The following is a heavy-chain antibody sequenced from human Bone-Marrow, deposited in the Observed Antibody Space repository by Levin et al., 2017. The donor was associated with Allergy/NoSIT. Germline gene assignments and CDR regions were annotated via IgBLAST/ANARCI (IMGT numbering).Heavy chain of an antibody. CDR2: IYYRDMT. J-gene: IGHJ5*02. Sequence: PGGSLRLSCSVSGDSITNYYWTWIRQPPGKGLEWIGYIYYRDMTSYSPSLQSRVAISVDTSMNQFSLRLSSVTAADTAVYYCARLSSFYDNTWGQGILVTVSS. V-gene: IGHV4-59*08. CDR1: GDSITNYY. D-gene: IGHD3-16*02. CDR3: ARLSSFYDNT.